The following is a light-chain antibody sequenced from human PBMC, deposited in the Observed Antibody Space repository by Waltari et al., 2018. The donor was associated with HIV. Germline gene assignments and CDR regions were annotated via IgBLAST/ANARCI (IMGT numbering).Light chain of an antibody. J-gene: IGKJ3*01. Sequence: DIQMTQSPSSLSASVGDRVTITSQASQDISNHLNWYQQKPGKAPKFLIYDVSNLEIGVPSRFSGSGSGTDFTFTISSLQPEDIATYYCDQYDNLPPTFGPGTKVDIK. CDR3: DQYDNLPPT. CDR2: DVS. V-gene: IGKV1-33*01. CDR1: QDISNH.